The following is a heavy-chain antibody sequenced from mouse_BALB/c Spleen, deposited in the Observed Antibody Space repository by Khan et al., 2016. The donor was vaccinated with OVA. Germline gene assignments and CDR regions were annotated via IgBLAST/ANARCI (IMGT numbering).Heavy chain of an antibody. CDR1: GYTFTNFG. CDR2: INTYTGEP. CDR3: ARPPYFSYVMVY. D-gene: IGHD2-10*01. Sequence: VQLQESGPELKKPGETVKISCKASGYTFTNFGMNWVKQAPGKGLKWMGWINTYTGEPTYADDFKGRFAFSLETSASTAYLQISNLKNEDTATNFCARPPYFSYVMVYWGQGTSVTVSS. V-gene: IGHV9-3-1*01. J-gene: IGHJ4*01.